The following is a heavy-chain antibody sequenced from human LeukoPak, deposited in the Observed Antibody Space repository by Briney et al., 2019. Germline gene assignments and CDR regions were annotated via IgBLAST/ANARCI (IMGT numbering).Heavy chain of an antibody. D-gene: IGHD3-3*01. J-gene: IGHJ4*02. CDR2: INTNIGDT. CDR3: AREDPGVPFDY. V-gene: IGHV1-2*02. CDR1: GYTFTDFY. Sequence: ASVKVSCKASGYTFTDFYLHWVRQAPGQGLEWMGWINTNIGDTNYAQKFQARVTMTRDTSINTAYMELSGLTSDDTAVYFCAREDPGVPFDYWGQGTLVTVSS.